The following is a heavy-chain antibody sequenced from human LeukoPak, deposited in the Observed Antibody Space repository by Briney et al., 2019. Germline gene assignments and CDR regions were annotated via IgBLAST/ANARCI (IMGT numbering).Heavy chain of an antibody. J-gene: IGHJ2*01. CDR1: GGSFSGYY. Sequence: SETLSLTCAVYGGSFSGYYWSWIRQPPGKGLEWIGEINHSGSTNYNPSLKSRVTISVDTSNNQFSLKLSSVTAADTAVYYCAQFRGYFDLWGRGTLVTVSS. CDR2: INHSGST. V-gene: IGHV4-34*01. D-gene: IGHD2-21*01. CDR3: AQFRGYFDL.